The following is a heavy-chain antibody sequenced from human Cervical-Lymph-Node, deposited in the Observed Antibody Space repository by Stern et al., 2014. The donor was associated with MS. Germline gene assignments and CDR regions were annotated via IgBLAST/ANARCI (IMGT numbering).Heavy chain of an antibody. V-gene: IGHV1-69*18. CDR1: GDTFPSYP. J-gene: IGHJ4*02. D-gene: IGHD6-6*01. CDR3: ARGGIAARPVYFDY. Sequence: VQLVESGADVKKPWTSVKVSCQAYGDTFPSYPISWARQAPVQVLDGLARIIPIVGTANYAQKVQGRVTSTADESTSTAYMELSSLRSEDTAVYYCARGGIAARPVYFDYWGQGTLVTVSS. CDR2: IIPIVGTA.